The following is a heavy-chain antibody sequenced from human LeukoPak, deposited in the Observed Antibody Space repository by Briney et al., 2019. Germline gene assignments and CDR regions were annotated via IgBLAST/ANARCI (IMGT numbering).Heavy chain of an antibody. D-gene: IGHD6-6*01. CDR3: AREGSDSDAFDI. V-gene: IGHV3-33*01. CDR2: IWYDGSNK. J-gene: IGHJ3*02. CDR1: GFTFSSYG. Sequence: GGSLRLSCAASGFTFSSYGMPWVRQAPGKGLEWVAVIWYDGSNKYYADSVKGRFTISRDNSKTTLYLQMNSLRAEDTAVYYCAREGSDSDAFDIWGQGTMVTVSS.